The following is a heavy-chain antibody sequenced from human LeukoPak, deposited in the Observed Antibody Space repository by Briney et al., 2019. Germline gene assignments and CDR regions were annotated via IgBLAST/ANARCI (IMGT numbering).Heavy chain of an antibody. CDR2: INPNSGGT. V-gene: IGHV1-2*02. CDR1: GYTFTGYY. D-gene: IGHD6-19*01. J-gene: IGHJ4*02. Sequence: ASVKVSCKASGYTFTGYYMHWVRQAPGQGLEWMGWINPNSGGTNYAQKFQGRVTTTRDTSISTAYMELSRLRSDDTAVYYCARVRIAVAGKYYFNYWGQGTLVTVSS. CDR3: ARVRIAVAGKYYFNY.